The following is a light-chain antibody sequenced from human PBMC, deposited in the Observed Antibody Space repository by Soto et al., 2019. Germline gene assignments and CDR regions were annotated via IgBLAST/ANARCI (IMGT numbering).Light chain of an antibody. CDR1: QSVSSN. CDR3: QHYNNGPPWT. CDR2: GAS. J-gene: IGKJ1*01. Sequence: EIVMTQSPATLSVSPGERATLSCRASQSVSSNLAWYQQKPGQAPRLLIYGASTRATGIPARFSGSGSGTASTITIISLQSEDFAVYYCQHYNNGPPWTFGQGTKVEIK. V-gene: IGKV3-15*01.